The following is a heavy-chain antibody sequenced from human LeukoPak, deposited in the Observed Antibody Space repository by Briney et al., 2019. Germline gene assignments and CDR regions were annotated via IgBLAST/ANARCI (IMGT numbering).Heavy chain of an antibody. CDR2: INPSGGST. Sequence: ASVKVSCKASGYTFTSYYMHCVRQAPGQGLEWMGIINPSGGSTSYAQKFQCRVTTTSDTSTSTVYMELRSLRSEATAVYYCARDQVATIEGVFDYWGQGTLVTVSS. V-gene: IGHV1-46*01. D-gene: IGHD5-12*01. CDR3: ARDQVATIEGVFDY. J-gene: IGHJ4*02. CDR1: GYTFTSYY.